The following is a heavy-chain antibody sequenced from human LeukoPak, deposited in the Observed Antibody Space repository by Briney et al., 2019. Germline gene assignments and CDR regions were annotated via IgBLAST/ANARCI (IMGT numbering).Heavy chain of an antibody. D-gene: IGHD3-10*01. CDR2: ISSSGSTI. CDR3: ARAYYSDAFDI. V-gene: IGHV3-11*04. CDR1: GYSISSGYY. Sequence: LSLTCAVSGYSISSGYYWGWIRQAPGKGLEWVSYISSSGSTIYYADSVKGRFTISRDNAKNSLYLQMNSLRAEDTAVYYCARAYYSDAFDIWGQGTMVTVSS. J-gene: IGHJ3*02.